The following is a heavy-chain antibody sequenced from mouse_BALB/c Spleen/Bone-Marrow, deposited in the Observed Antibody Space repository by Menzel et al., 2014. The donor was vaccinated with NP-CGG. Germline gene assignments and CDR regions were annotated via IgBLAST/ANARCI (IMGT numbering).Heavy chain of an antibody. CDR3: ERSGDYGQSDY. J-gene: IGHJ2*01. CDR1: GYTFTSYW. Sequence: VQLQQSGAELAKPGASVKMSCKASGYTFTSYWMHWVKQRPGQGLEWIGYINPSTGYTEYNQKFKDKATLTADKSSSTAYMQLSSLTSEDSAVYYYERSGDYGQSDYWGQGTTLTVSS. CDR2: INPSTGYT. V-gene: IGHV1-7*01. D-gene: IGHD2-4*01.